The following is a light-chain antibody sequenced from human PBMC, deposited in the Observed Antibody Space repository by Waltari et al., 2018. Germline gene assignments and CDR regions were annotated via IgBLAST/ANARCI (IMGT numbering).Light chain of an antibody. CDR2: VNSDGSH. CDR1: SGHSTNV. CDR3: QTGGHGTWV. Sequence: QLVLTQSPSASASLGASVKLTCTLSSGHSTNVIAWLQKRPEKGPRFVMKVNSDGSHSKGDEIPDRFSGSSSGAECYLTISSLQSEDEADYYCQTGGHGTWVFGGGTKLTVL. J-gene: IGLJ3*02. V-gene: IGLV4-69*01.